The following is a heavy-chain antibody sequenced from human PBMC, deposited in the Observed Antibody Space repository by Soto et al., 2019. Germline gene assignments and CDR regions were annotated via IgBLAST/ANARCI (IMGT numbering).Heavy chain of an antibody. V-gene: IGHV3-23*01. CDR3: AKDLYGYCSGGSCYSGKNIVATISYFDY. Sequence: GGSLRLSCVASGFTFSTYTMSWVRRAPGKGLEWVSVISGTMGSVRDPYYADSVQGRFTISRDDFKSTLYLQMNSLRAEDTAIYYCAKDLYGYCSGGSCYSGKNIVATISYFDYWGQGTLVTVSS. CDR2: ISGTMGSVRDP. CDR1: GFTFSTYT. J-gene: IGHJ4*02. D-gene: IGHD2-15*01.